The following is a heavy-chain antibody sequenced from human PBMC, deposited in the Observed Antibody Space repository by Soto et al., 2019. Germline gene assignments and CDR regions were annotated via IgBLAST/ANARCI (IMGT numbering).Heavy chain of an antibody. D-gene: IGHD1-20*01. CDR3: ARSISGTVSYYYGMDV. Sequence: QVQLVQSGAEVKKPGSSVKVSCKASGGTFSSYAISWVRQAPGQGLEWMVGIIPIFGTANYEQKFQGRVTITADESTSTAYMELSSLRSEDTAVYYCARSISGTVSYYYGMDVWGQGTTVTVSS. CDR2: IIPIFGTA. V-gene: IGHV1-69*12. CDR1: GGTFSSYA. J-gene: IGHJ6*02.